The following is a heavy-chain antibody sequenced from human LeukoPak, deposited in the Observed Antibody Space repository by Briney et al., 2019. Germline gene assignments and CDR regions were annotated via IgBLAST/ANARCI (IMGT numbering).Heavy chain of an antibody. D-gene: IGHD5-12*01. CDR3: AGFDGYSGYDCWFDP. CDR2: IYYSGST. V-gene: IGHV4-59*08. Sequence: SETLSLTCTVSGGSISRYYWSWIRQPPGKGLEWIGYIYYSGSTNYNPSLKSRVTISVDTSKNQFSLKLSSVTAADTAVYYCAGFDGYSGYDCWFDPWGQGTLVTVSS. J-gene: IGHJ5*02. CDR1: GGSISRYY.